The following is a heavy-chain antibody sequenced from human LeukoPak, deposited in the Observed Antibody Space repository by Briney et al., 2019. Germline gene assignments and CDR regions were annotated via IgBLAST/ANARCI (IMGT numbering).Heavy chain of an antibody. J-gene: IGHJ4*02. CDR1: GFTFSDYY. D-gene: IGHD3-22*01. V-gene: IGHV3-48*01. Sequence: PGGSLRLSCAASGFTFSDYYMNWVRQAPGKGLEWVSYISSSSSTIYYADSVKGRFTISRDNAKNSLYLQMNSLRAEDTAVYYCARGPNSSGYYSHPFDYWGQGTLVTVSS. CDR3: ARGPNSSGYYSHPFDY. CDR2: ISSSSSTI.